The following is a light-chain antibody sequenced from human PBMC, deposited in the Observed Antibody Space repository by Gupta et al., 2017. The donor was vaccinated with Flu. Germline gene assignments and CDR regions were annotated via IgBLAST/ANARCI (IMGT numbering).Light chain of an antibody. CDR2: AAS. V-gene: IGKV1-39*01. Sequence: DSQMTQSPSSLSASVGDRVTITCRASQSISSYLNWYQQKPGKAPKLLIYAASRVQSGVPSRFSGSGSATDFTLTISSLQPEDFANYYCQQSDSTPSTFGQGTKVEIK. CDR1: QSISSY. CDR3: QQSDSTPST. J-gene: IGKJ1*01.